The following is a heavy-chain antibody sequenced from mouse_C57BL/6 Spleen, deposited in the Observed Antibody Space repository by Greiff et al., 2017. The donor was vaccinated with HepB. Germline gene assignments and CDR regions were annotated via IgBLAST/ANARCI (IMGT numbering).Heavy chain of an antibody. J-gene: IGHJ2*01. CDR3: ATTWPFDY. Sequence: VQLQESGPELVKPGASVKISCKASGYAFSSSWMNWVKQRPGKGLEWIGRIYPGDGDTNYNGKFKGKATLTADKSSSTAYRQRSSLTSEDSAVYFCATTWPFDYWGQGTTLTVSS. V-gene: IGHV1-82*01. CDR1: GYAFSSSW. CDR2: IYPGDGDT.